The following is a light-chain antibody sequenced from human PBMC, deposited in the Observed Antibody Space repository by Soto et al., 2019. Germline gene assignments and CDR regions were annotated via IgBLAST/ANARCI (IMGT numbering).Light chain of an antibody. Sequence: DIQMPQSPSSLSACVGDRVTITCRASERINIYLNWYQQKPGKAPKRLIYVASLLQTGVPSRFSGTGSGTEFTLTISSLQPEDFATYYCQQSYSSPRTFGGGTKVDIK. CDR2: VAS. CDR1: ERINIY. J-gene: IGKJ4*01. V-gene: IGKV1-39*01. CDR3: QQSYSSPRT.